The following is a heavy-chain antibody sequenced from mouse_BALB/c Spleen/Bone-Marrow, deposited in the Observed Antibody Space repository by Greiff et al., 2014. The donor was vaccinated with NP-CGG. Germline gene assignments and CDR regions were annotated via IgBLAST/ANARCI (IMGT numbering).Heavy chain of an antibody. V-gene: IGHV1S56*01. CDR2: IYPGNVNT. CDR3: ARYGSSYYFDY. CDR1: GYTFTSYY. Sequence: QVQLQQSGPELVKPGASVRISCKASGYTFTSYYIHWVKQRPGQGLEWIGWIYPGNVNTKYNEKFKGKATLTADESSSTAYMQLSSLTSEDSAVYFCARYGSSYYFDYWGQGTTLTVSS. J-gene: IGHJ2*01. D-gene: IGHD1-1*01.